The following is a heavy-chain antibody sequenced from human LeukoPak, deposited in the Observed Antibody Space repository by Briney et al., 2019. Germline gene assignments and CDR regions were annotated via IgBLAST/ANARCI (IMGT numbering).Heavy chain of an antibody. CDR2: INSEGSST. J-gene: IGHJ4*02. Sequence: QTGGSLRLSCAASGFTFGSYWMHWVRQAPGKGLVWVSGINSEGSSTYYADSVKGRFTISRDNAKNTVYLQMNSLTGEDTAVYYCASFGGYPDYWGQGTLVTVSS. V-gene: IGHV3-74*01. D-gene: IGHD3-16*02. CDR3: ASFGGYPDY. CDR1: GFTFGSYW.